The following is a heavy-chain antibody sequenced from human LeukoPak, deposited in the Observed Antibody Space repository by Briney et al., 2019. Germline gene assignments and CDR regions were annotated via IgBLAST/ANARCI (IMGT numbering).Heavy chain of an antibody. CDR2: ISSSNNYI. Sequence: GGSLRLSCAVSGFTFSNYNMNWVRQAPGKGLEWVSSISSSNNYIYYADSVKGRFTISRDNAKNSLYLQMNSLRAEDTAVYCCARRSPNYYFDYWGQGTPVTVSS. CDR3: ARRSPNYYFDY. CDR1: GFTFSNYN. J-gene: IGHJ4*02. V-gene: IGHV3-21*01.